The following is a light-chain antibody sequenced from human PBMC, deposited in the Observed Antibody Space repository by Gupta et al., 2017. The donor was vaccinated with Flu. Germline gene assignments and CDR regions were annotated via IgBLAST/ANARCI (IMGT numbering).Light chain of an antibody. V-gene: IGLV7-46*01. CDR2: DTS. CDR3: LPSYSGVRV. J-gene: IGLJ1*01. CDR1: TGAVTSGLW. Sequence: QAVVTQEPSLTVSPGGTVTLTCGSSTGAVTSGLWPYWFQQKPGHAPRTLIYDTSKKHPWTPARCSGYRLGDTAALTLWGAQTEDEDEYYCLPSYSGVRVFGAGTRLTVL.